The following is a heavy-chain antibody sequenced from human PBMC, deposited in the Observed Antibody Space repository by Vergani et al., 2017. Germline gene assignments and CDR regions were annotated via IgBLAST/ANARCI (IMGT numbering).Heavy chain of an antibody. J-gene: IGHJ3*02. CDR2: IYDSRNN. CDR1: GMSISNNNYY. V-gene: IGHV4-39*01. D-gene: IGHD6-6*01. Sequence: QLRLQESGPRLVKPSETLSLTCSLSGMSISNNNYYWGWIRQPPGKGLEWIGSIYDSRNNNYSPSLKSRVSISVDTSKNQFSLNLTSVTAADTAVYYCARHLRQLARNDVFDIWCHGTLVTVSS. CDR3: ARHLRQLARNDVFDI.